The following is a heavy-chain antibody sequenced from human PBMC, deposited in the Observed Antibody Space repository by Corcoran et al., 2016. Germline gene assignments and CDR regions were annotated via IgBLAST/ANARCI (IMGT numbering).Heavy chain of an antibody. CDR2: TYYRSKWYN. Sequence: QVQLQQSGPGLVKPSQTLSLTCAISGDSVSSNSAAWNWIRQSPSRGLEWLGRTYYRSKWYNDYAVSVKSRITINPDTSKNQFSLQLNSVTPEDTAVYYCARDWGGRVDYDSRGYALGYWGQGTLVTVSS. J-gene: IGHJ4*02. CDR3: ARDWGGRVDYDSRGYALGY. V-gene: IGHV6-1*01. D-gene: IGHD3-22*01. CDR1: GDSVSSNSAA.